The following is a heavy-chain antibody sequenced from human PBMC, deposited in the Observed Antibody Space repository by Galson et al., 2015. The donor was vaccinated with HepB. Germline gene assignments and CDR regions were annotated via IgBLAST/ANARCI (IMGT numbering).Heavy chain of an antibody. CDR2: INTNTGNP. D-gene: IGHD3-10*01. CDR3: ARERPYYGSGSYHYLDY. Sequence: QSGAEVKKPGESLRISCKASGYTFTSYAMNWVRQAPGQGLEWMGWINTNTGNPTYAQGFTGRFVFSLDTSVSTAYLQISSLKAEDTAVYYCARERPYYGSGSYHYLDYWGQGTLVTVSS. V-gene: IGHV7-4-1*02. CDR1: GYTFTSYA. J-gene: IGHJ4*02.